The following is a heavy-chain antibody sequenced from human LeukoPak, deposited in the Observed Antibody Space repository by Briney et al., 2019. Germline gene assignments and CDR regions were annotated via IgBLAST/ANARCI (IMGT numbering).Heavy chain of an antibody. D-gene: IGHD5-18*01. CDR2: IKSDGSEK. CDR1: GFTFSSYW. J-gene: IGHJ5*02. V-gene: IGHV3-7*01. Sequence: GGSLRLSCVASGFTFSSYWMSWVRQSPGKGLECVANIKSDGSEKYYVDSVRGRFTISRDNAENSLYLQMNSLRAEDTAVYYCARETSRGYSPWGQGTLVTVSS. CDR3: ARETSRGYSP.